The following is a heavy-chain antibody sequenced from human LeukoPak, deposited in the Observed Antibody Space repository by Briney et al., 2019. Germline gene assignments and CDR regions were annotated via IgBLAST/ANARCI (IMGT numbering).Heavy chain of an antibody. D-gene: IGHD3-10*01. CDR1: GFTFSSYS. Sequence: PGGSLRLSCAASGFTFSSYSMNRVRQAPGKGLEWVSYISSSSSYIYYADSVKGRFTISRDNAKNSLYLQMNSLRAEDTAVYYCARVVSGTYYYGSGPIDYWGQGTLVTVSS. V-gene: IGHV3-21*05. CDR3: ARVVSGTYYYGSGPIDY. J-gene: IGHJ4*02. CDR2: ISSSSSYI.